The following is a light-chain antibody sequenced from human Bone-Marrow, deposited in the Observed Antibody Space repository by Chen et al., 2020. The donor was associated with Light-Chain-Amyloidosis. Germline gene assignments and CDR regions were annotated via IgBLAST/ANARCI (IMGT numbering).Light chain of an antibody. CDR2: RDT. CDR3: QSADSSGTYEVI. V-gene: IGLV3-25*02. Sequence: SYELTQPPSVSVSPGQTARITCSGDDLPTKYAYWYQQKPGQAPVLVIHRDTERPSGISERFSGSSSGTTATLTISGVQAEEEADDHCQSADSSGTYEVIFGGGTKLTVL. J-gene: IGLJ2*01. CDR1: DLPTKY.